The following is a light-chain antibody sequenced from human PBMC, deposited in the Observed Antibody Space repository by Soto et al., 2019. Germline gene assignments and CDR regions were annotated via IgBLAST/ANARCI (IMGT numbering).Light chain of an antibody. Sequence: EIVMTQSPATLSVSPGERVTLSCRASQTISSNLAWYQQKPGQAPRLLIHGASTRASGVPDRFSGSGSGTDFTLTITSLQAEDFAAYYRQQYHNWPPQYTFGQGTKLQIK. CDR1: QTISSN. J-gene: IGKJ2*01. CDR3: QQYHNWPPQYT. V-gene: IGKV3-15*01. CDR2: GAS.